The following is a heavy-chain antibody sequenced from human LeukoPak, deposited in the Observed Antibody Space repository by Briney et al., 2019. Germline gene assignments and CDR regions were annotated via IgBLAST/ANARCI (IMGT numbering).Heavy chain of an antibody. CDR2: IYYSGST. CDR1: GGSISSSSYY. Sequence: SETLSLPFPVSGGSISSSSYYWGWIRPPPGKGLEWIGSIYYSGSTYYNPSLKSRVTISVDTSKNQFSLKLSSVTAADTAVYYCARVGPPQFYFDYWGQGTLVTVSS. V-gene: IGHV4-39*07. J-gene: IGHJ4*02. CDR3: ARVGPPQFYFDY.